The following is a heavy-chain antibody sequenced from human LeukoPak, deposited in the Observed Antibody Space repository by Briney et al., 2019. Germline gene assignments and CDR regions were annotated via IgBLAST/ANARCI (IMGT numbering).Heavy chain of an antibody. Sequence: GGSLRLSCAASGFTFSSYAMHWVRQAPGKGLEWEEVISYDGSNKFYADSVKGRFTISRDNSKNTLFLQMNSLRAEDTAVYYCARDRSQRAYSYGPDGEWGQGTLVTVSS. V-gene: IGHV3-30*01. D-gene: IGHD5-18*01. CDR2: ISYDGSNK. CDR3: ARDRSQRAYSYGPDGE. CDR1: GFTFSSYA. J-gene: IGHJ4*02.